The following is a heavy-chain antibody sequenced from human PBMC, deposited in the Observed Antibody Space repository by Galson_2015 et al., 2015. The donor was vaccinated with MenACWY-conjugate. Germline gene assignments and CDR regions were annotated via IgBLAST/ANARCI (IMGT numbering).Heavy chain of an antibody. CDR3: ARDRSRSNGYAWFDP. V-gene: IGHV1-18*01. CDR2: ISAYNGNT. CDR1: GYTFTHYG. J-gene: IGHJ5*02. D-gene: IGHD2-2*01. Sequence: SGAEVKKPGESLKLSCKASGYTFTHYGINWVRQAPGQGLEWMGWISAYNGNTKYAQKLQCRVTMTTDASTSPAYMELRSLRSDDTAMYYCARDRSRSNGYAWFDPWGQGTLVIVSS.